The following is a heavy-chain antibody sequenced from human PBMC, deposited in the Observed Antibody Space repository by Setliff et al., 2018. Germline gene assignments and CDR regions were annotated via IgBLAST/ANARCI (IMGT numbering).Heavy chain of an antibody. D-gene: IGHD3-10*01. CDR1: GFTFSNYE. Sequence: GGSLRLSCAASGFTFSNYEMNWVRQAPGKGLEWVAMIWSDGNNQFYPGSVKGRFTISRDNSRNTLYLEMTSLRADDTAIYYCAKGRGTVYYYMDVWGKGTTVTVSS. V-gene: IGHV3-33*06. CDR2: IWSDGNNQ. CDR3: AKGRGTVYYYMDV. J-gene: IGHJ6*03.